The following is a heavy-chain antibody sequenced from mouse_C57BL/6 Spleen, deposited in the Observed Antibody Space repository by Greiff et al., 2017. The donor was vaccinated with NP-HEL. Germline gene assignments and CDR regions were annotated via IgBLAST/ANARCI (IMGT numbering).Heavy chain of an antibody. Sequence: QVQLKQSGPGLVQPSQSLSITCTVSGFSLTSYGVHWVRQPPGKGLEWLGVIWSGGSTDYNAAFISRLSISKDNSKSQVFFKMNSLQADDTAIYYCANNGGQLRLWYFDVWGTGTTVTVSS. CDR3: ANNGGQLRLWYFDV. J-gene: IGHJ1*03. D-gene: IGHD3-2*02. V-gene: IGHV2-4*01. CDR1: GFSLTSYG. CDR2: IWSGGST.